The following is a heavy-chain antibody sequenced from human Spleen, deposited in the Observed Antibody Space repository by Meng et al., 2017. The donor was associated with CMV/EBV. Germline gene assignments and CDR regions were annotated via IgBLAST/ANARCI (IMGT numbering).Heavy chain of an antibody. J-gene: IGHJ6*02. V-gene: IGHV3-30*18. CDR1: GFIFSSYA. CDR2: VYYDGSNQ. D-gene: IGHD6-19*01. CDR3: AKDRVARWLAAEVDYYGMDA. Sequence: GESLKISCAGSGFIFSSYAMTWVRQAPGKGMEWVALVYYDGSNQYYSDSVRGRFNISRDNSKNTLFLQMNSLRGEDTGVYYCAKDRVARWLAAEVDYYGMDAWGQGTTVTVSS.